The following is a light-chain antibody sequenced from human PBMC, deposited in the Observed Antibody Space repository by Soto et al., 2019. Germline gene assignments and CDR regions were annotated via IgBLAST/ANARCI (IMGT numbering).Light chain of an antibody. Sequence: QLVLTQPPSVSGAPGQRVTISCTGSSSNIGAGSDVHWYRHLPGTAPKLLIYGDTHRPSGVPDRFSGSKSATSASLVITGLQAEDEADYYCQSYDTSLRGWLFGGGTKLTVL. CDR2: GDT. CDR1: SSNIGAGSD. V-gene: IGLV1-40*01. CDR3: QSYDTSLRGWL. J-gene: IGLJ3*02.